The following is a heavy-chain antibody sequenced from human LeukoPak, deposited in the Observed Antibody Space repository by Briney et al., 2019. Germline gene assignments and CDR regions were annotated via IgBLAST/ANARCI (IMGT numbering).Heavy chain of an antibody. J-gene: IGHJ1*01. CDR2: INSDGSST. CDR1: GFTFSSYW. Sequence: PGGSLKLSCAASGFTFSSYWMHWVRQAPGKGLVWVSRINSDGSSTSYADSVKGRFTISRDNAKNSLYLQMNSLRAEDTAIYYCAREYCSSTSCYNQHWGQGTLVTVSS. D-gene: IGHD2-2*02. CDR3: AREYCSSTSCYNQH. V-gene: IGHV3-74*01.